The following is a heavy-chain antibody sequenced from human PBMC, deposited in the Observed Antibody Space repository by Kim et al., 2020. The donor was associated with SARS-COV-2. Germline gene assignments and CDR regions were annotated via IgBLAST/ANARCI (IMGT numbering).Heavy chain of an antibody. V-gene: IGHV4-59*01. Sequence: SETLSLTCTVSGGSISSYYWSWIRQPPGKGLEWIGYIYYSGSTNYNPSLKSRVTISVDTSKNQFSLKLSSVTAADTAVYYCARDAGYSYVTYYYGMDVWGQGTTVTVSS. J-gene: IGHJ6*02. CDR3: ARDAGYSYVTYYYGMDV. D-gene: IGHD5-18*01. CDR1: GGSISSYY. CDR2: IYYSGST.